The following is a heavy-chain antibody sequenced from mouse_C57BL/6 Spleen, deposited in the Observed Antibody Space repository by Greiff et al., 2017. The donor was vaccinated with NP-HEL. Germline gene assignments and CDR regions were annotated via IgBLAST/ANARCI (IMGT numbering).Heavy chain of an antibody. CDR2: ISDGGSYT. D-gene: IGHD1-1*01. Sequence: DVMLVESGGGLVKPGGSLKLSCAASGFTFSSYAMSWVRQTPEKRLEWVATISDGGSYTYYPDNVKGRFTISRDNAKNNLYLQMSHLKSEDTAMYYCAREGTTGFDYWGQGTTLTVSS. J-gene: IGHJ2*01. CDR1: GFTFSSYA. CDR3: AREGTTGFDY. V-gene: IGHV5-4*01.